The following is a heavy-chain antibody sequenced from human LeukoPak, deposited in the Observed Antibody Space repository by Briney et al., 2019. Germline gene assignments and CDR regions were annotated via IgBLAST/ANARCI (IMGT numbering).Heavy chain of an antibody. J-gene: IGHJ4*02. Sequence: SETLSLTCTVSGGSISSSSYYWGWIRQPPGKGLEWIGSIYYGGSTYYNPSLKSRVTISVDTSKNQFSLKLSSVTAADTAVYYCAREDDYGDHRLDYWGQGTLVTVSS. CDR3: AREDDYGDHRLDY. V-gene: IGHV4-39*02. CDR2: IYYGGST. CDR1: GGSISSSSYY. D-gene: IGHD4-17*01.